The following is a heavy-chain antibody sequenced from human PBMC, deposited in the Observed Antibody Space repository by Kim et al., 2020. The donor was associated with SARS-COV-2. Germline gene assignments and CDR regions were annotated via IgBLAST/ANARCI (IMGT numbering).Heavy chain of an antibody. Sequence: NYNPHLESRVTMSLDASKNQFSRRLNSLTAADTAVYYCARLGDSNVFLDYWGQGALVTVSS. V-gene: IGHV4-59*08. D-gene: IGHD6-13*01. CDR3: ARLGDSNVFLDY. J-gene: IGHJ4*02.